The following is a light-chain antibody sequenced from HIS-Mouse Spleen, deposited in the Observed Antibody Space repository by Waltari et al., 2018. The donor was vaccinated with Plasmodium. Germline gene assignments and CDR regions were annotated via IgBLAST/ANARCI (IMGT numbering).Light chain of an antibody. CDR1: SLSSYY. CDR2: GKN. V-gene: IGLV3-19*01. J-gene: IGLJ2*01. CDR3: NSRDSSGNHVV. Sequence: SSELTQDPAVSVALGQTVRITCQGDSLSSYYASWYQHKPGQAPVLVIYGKNNRPSGIPDRFSGSSSGNTASLTITGAQAEDEADYYCNSRDSSGNHVVFGGGTKLTVL.